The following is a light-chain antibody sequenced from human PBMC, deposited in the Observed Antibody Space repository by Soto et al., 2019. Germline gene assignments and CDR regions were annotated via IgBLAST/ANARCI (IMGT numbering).Light chain of an antibody. CDR1: QSVSSY. CDR3: QLLRTWPPLYT. Sequence: EIVLTQSPATLSLSPGDRATLSCRASQSVSSYLAWYQQKPGQAPRLLIHDTSNRATDIPSRCSGSVSGTDFTLTISSLDPEDFAVYNCQLLRTWPPLYTFGQGTKLEIK. V-gene: IGKV3-11*01. J-gene: IGKJ2*01. CDR2: DTS.